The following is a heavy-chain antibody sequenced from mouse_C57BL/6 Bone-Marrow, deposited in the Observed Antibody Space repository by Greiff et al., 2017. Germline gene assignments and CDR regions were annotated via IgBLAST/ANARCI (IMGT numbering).Heavy chain of an antibody. Sequence: QVQLQQPGAELVMPGASVKLSCKASGYTFTSYWMHWVKQRPGQGLEWIGEIDPSDSYTNYNQKFKGKSTFTVDKSSSTAYMQLSSLTSEDSAVYYCARGELGFLRFAYWGQGTLVTVSA. J-gene: IGHJ3*01. CDR3: ARGELGFLRFAY. CDR2: IDPSDSYT. CDR1: GYTFTSYW. V-gene: IGHV1-69*01.